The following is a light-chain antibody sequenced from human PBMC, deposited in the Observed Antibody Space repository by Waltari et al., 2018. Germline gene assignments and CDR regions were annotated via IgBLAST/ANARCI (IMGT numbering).Light chain of an antibody. CDR3: QQYDTYPWT. J-gene: IGKJ1*01. CDR2: KAS. V-gene: IGKV1-5*03. Sequence: TCGASQNIKSWLTWYQQKPGKAPNLLIYKASSLQSGVPSRFSGSGSGTEFALTINSLQPDDFATYYCQQYDTYPWTFGHGTKVEIK. CDR1: QNIKSW.